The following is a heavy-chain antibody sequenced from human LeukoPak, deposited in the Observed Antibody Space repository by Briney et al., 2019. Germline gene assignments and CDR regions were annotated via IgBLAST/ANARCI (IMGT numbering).Heavy chain of an antibody. D-gene: IGHD1-26*01. CDR1: GYTFTSYY. J-gene: IGHJ1*01. Sequence: ASVKVSCKASGYTFTSYYMHWVRQAPGQGLEWMGIINPSGGSTSYAQKFQGRVTVTRDTSTSTVYMDLSSLRSEDTAVYYCARGVGATTKYFQHWGQGTLVTVSS. CDR2: INPSGGST. CDR3: ARGVGATTKYFQH. V-gene: IGHV1-46*01.